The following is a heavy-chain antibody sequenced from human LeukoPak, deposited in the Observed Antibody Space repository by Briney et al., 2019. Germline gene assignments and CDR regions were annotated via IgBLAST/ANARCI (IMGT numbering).Heavy chain of an antibody. CDR1: GYTFTSYG. CDR2: ISAYNGNT. CDR3: ARSPNYSSGWWSFDY. J-gene: IGHJ4*02. V-gene: IGHV1-18*01. Sequence: VASVKVSCKASGYTFTSYGISWVRQAPGQGLEWMGWISAYNGNTNYAQKLQGRVTMTTDTSTSTAYMELRSLRSDDTAVYYCARSPNYSSGWWSFDYWGQGTLVTVSS. D-gene: IGHD6-19*01.